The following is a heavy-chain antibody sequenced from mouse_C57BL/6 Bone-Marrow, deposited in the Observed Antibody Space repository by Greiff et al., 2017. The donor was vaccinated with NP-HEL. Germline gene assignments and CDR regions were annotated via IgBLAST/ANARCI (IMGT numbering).Heavy chain of an antibody. CDR2: IDPSDSYT. CDR1: GYTFTSYW. CDR3: AREGITTGFDY. Sequence: VPLQQPGAELVLPGASVKLSCKASGYTFTSYWMPWVKQRPGQGLEWIGEIDPSDSYTNYNQKFKGKSTLTVDKSSSTAYMQLSSLTSEDSAVYYCAREGITTGFDYWGQGTTLTVSS. D-gene: IGHD1-1*01. V-gene: IGHV1-69*01. J-gene: IGHJ2*01.